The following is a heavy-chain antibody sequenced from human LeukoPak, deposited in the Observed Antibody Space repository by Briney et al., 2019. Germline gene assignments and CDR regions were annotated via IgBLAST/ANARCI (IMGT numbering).Heavy chain of an antibody. V-gene: IGHV4-59*01. CDR1: GGXMTNLY. J-gene: IGHJ6*02. CDR2: IYDSGST. Sequence: PSETLSLTCIVSGGXMTNLYCTWIRPPPGKGLEWIGDIYDSGSTRYNTSLESRVTISVDTSKNQFSLKLSSVTAADTAVYYCAKGGSTNFYYGDVWGQGTTVTVSS. D-gene: IGHD2/OR15-2a*01. CDR3: AKGGSTNFYYGDV.